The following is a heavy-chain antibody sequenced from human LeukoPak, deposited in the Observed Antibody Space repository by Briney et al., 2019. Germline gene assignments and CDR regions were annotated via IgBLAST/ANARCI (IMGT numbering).Heavy chain of an antibody. J-gene: IGHJ4*02. V-gene: IGHV3-23*01. CDR2: ISGSGGST. Sequence: GSLRLSCAASGFTFSSYAMSWVRQAPGKGLEWVSAISGSGGSTYYADSVKGRFTIPRDNSKNTLYLQMNSLRAEDTAVYYCVRFRGSFGLDYWGQGTLVTVSS. D-gene: IGHD3-10*01. CDR3: VRFRGSFGLDY. CDR1: GFTFSSYA.